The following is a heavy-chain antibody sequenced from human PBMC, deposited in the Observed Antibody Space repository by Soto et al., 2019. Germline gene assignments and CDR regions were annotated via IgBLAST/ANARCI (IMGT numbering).Heavy chain of an antibody. CDR2: ISGSGDRT. CDR3: AKSNTVSGVDTFDS. Sequence: EVQLLESGGGLVQPGESLRLSCTVSGFIFSNYDMTWARQAPGKGLEWVSGISGSGDRTYYADSVKGQFTISRDNSKNTLYLQVNSLRAEDTAVYYCAKSNTVSGVDTFDSWGQGTLVTVSS. CDR1: GFIFSNYD. D-gene: IGHD3-3*01. V-gene: IGHV3-23*01. J-gene: IGHJ4*02.